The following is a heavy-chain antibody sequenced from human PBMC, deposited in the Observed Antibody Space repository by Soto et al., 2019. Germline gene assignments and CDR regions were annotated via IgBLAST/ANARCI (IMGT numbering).Heavy chain of an antibody. J-gene: IGHJ6*02. D-gene: IGHD3-22*01. V-gene: IGHV6-1*01. CDR1: GDSVSSNSAA. Sequence: PSQTLSLTCAISGDSVSSNSAAWNWIRQSPSRGLEWLGRTYYRSKWYNDYAVSVKSRITINPDTSKNQFSLQLNSVTPEDTAVYYCARSQHTALDYYDSSGYIPPYYYYYGMDVWGQGTTVTVSS. CDR3: ARSQHTALDYYDSSGYIPPYYYYYGMDV. CDR2: TYYRSKWYN.